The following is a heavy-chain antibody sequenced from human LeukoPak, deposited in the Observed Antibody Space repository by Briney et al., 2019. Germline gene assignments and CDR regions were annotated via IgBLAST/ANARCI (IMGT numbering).Heavy chain of an antibody. D-gene: IGHD3-10*01. CDR2: FDPEDGET. CDR3: ATNWVVRGVTFDY. Sequence: GSSVKVSCKASGGTFSSYAISWVRQAPGQGLEWMGGFDPEDGETIYAQKFQGRVTMTEDTSTDTAYMELSSLRSEDTAVYYCATNWVVRGVTFDYWGQGTLVTVSP. V-gene: IGHV1-24*01. CDR1: GGTFSSYA. J-gene: IGHJ4*02.